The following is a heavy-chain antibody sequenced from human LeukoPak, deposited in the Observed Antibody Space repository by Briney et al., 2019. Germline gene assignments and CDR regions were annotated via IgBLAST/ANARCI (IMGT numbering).Heavy chain of an antibody. J-gene: IGHJ5*02. CDR2: ISAYNGNT. CDR1: GYTFTSYG. CDR3: ARDLRPYDFWSGYYPYNWFAP. V-gene: IGHV1-18*01. D-gene: IGHD3-3*01. Sequence: GASVKVSCKASGYTFTSYGISWVRQAPGQGLEWMGWISAYNGNTNYAQKLQGRVTMTTDTSTSTAYMELRSLRSDDTAVYYCARDLRPYDFWSGYYPYNWFAPWGQGTLVTVSS.